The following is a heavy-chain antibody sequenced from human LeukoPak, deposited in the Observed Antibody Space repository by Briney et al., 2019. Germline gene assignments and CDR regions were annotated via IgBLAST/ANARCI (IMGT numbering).Heavy chain of an antibody. V-gene: IGHV1-3*01. J-gene: IGHJ4*02. CDR3: ARDLYGDYFDY. D-gene: IGHD3-16*01. CDR1: GYTFSRCG. Sequence: ASVKVSCKASGYTFSRCGMHWVRQALGERLEWMGWINAGNENTKYSQKFQGRVSITRDTSASTAYMELSSLTSEDTAVYYCARDLYGDYFDYWGQGTLVTVSS. CDR2: INAGNENT.